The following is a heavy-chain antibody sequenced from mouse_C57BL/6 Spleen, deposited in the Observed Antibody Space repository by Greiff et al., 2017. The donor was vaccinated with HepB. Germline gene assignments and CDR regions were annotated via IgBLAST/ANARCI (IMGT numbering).Heavy chain of an antibody. CDR1: GFTFSDYY. D-gene: IGHD2-5*01. Sequence: EVQLVESEGGLVQPGSSMKLSCTASGFTFSDYYMAWVRQVPEKGLEWVANINYDGSSTYYLASLKSRFIISRDNAKNILYLQMSSLKSEDTAMYYCARVDSKDWYFDVWGTGTTVTVSS. V-gene: IGHV5-16*02. CDR3: ARVDSKDWYFDV. J-gene: IGHJ1*03. CDR2: INYDGSST.